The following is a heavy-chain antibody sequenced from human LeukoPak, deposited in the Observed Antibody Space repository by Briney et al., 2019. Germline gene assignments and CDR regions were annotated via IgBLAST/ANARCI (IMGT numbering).Heavy chain of an antibody. J-gene: IGHJ5*02. D-gene: IGHD5/OR15-5a*01. Sequence: GGSLRLSCAASGFTFSSYWLHWVRQTPGKGLAWVSRINSDGSRTNYADSVKGRFTSSRDNAKNTLYLQMNSLRVEDTAVYFCARGGPVKSIYDPHWYDPWGQGTLVTVSS. CDR3: ARGGPVKSIYDPHWYDP. V-gene: IGHV3-74*01. CDR1: GFTFSSYW. CDR2: INSDGSRT.